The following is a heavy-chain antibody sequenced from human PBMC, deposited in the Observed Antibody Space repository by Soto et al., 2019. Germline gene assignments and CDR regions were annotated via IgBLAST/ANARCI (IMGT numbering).Heavy chain of an antibody. V-gene: IGHV3-21*06. CDR3: ARESEDLTSNFDY. CDR1: GFTFSSYG. CDR2: ISSTTNYI. Sequence: GGSLRLSCAASGFTFSSYGMHWVRQAPGKGLEWVSSISSTTNYIYYGDSMKGRFTISRDNAKNSLYLEMNSLRAEDTAVYYCARESEDLTSNFDYWGQGTLVTVSS. J-gene: IGHJ4*02.